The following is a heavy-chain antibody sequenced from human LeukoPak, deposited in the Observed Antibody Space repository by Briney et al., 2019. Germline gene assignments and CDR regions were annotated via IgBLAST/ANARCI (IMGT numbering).Heavy chain of an antibody. D-gene: IGHD3-22*01. CDR3: ARQYYYDSSGFYYYYMDV. CDR2: IIPIFGTA. CDR1: GGTFSSYA. Sequence: SVKVSCKASGGTFSSYAISGVRQAPGQGLEWRVGIIPIFGTANYAQKFQGRVTITADKSTSTAYMELSRLRSEDTAVYYCARQYYYDSSGFYYYYMDVWGKGTTVNVSS. J-gene: IGHJ6*03. V-gene: IGHV1-69*06.